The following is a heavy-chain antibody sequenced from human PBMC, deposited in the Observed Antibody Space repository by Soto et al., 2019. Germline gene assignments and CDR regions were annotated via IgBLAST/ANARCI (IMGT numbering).Heavy chain of an antibody. Sequence: VQLLESGGGLVQPGGSLRLSCAASGFTFSSYAMSWVRQAPGKGLEWVPAISGSGGSTYYADSVKGRFTISRDNSKNTLYLQMNSLRAEDTAVYYCAKASRDGYNSPDDYWGQGTLVTVSS. V-gene: IGHV3-23*01. CDR2: ISGSGGST. D-gene: IGHD5-12*01. CDR3: AKASRDGYNSPDDY. J-gene: IGHJ4*02. CDR1: GFTFSSYA.